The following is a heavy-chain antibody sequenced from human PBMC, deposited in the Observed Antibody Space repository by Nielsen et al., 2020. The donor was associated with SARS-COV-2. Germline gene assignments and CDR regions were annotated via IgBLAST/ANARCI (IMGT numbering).Heavy chain of an antibody. V-gene: IGHV3-21*04. CDR2: ISISSSSF. D-gene: IGHD3-3*01. CDR3: ARESDDAFDV. Sequence: GGSLRLSCAASGFTFSSYSMNWVRQAPGKGLEWVSSISISSSSFYYTDSVRGRFTISRDNARNSLYLQMNSLRAEDTAVYYCARESDDAFDVWGHGTMVTVSS. CDR1: GFTFSSYS. J-gene: IGHJ3*01.